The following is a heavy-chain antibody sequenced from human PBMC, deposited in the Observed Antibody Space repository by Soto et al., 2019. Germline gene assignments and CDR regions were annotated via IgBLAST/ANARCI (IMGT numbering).Heavy chain of an antibody. Sequence: KVSCKASGYTFTSYDINWARQATGQGLEWMGWMNPNSGNTGYAQKFQGRVTMTRNTSISTAYMELSSLRSEDTAVYYCARGLSYDFWSGYYLNFDYWGQGTLVTVSS. CDR2: MNPNSGNT. D-gene: IGHD3-3*01. V-gene: IGHV1-8*01. CDR3: ARGLSYDFWSGYYLNFDY. J-gene: IGHJ4*02. CDR1: GYTFTSYD.